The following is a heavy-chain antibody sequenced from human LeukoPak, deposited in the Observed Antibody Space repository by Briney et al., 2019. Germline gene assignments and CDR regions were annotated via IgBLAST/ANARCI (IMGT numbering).Heavy chain of an antibody. CDR2: IYHGGNT. CDR3: ARGERWSDY. J-gene: IGHJ4*02. V-gene: IGHV4-38-2*02. D-gene: IGHD2-15*01. Sequence: SETLSLTCTVSGYSISTGYFWGWIRQPPGKGLEWIGNIYHGGNTYYNPSLNSRVTLSVDTSKNQFSLKLSSVTAADTAVYYCARGERWSDYWGQGTLVTVSS. CDR1: GYSISTGYF.